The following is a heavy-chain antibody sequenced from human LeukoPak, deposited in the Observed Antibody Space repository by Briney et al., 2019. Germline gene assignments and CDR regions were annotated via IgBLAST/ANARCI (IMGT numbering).Heavy chain of an antibody. CDR2: IIPIFGTA. V-gene: IGHV1-69*06. CDR3: ARKVPNDSSGYYYRGQFDP. CDR1: GYTFTSYD. Sequence: SVKVSCKASGYTFTSYDINWVRQATGQGLEWMGGIIPIFGTANYAQKFQGRVTITADKSTSTAYMELSSLRSEDTAVYYCARKVPNDSSGYYYRGQFDPWGQGTLVTVSS. J-gene: IGHJ5*02. D-gene: IGHD3-22*01.